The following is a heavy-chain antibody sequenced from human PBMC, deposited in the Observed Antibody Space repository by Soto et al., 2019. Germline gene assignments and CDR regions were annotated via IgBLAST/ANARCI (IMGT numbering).Heavy chain of an antibody. D-gene: IGHD6-6*01. V-gene: IGHV1-2*04. J-gene: IGHJ6*02. CDR1: GYTFTGYY. CDR2: INPNSGGT. CDR3: ARAARPGAYYYGMDV. Sequence: ASVKVSCKASGYTFTGYYMHWVRQAPGQGLEWVGWINPNSGGTNYAQKFQGWVTMTRDTSISTAYMELSRLRSDDTAVYYCARAARPGAYYYGMDVWGQGTTVTVSS.